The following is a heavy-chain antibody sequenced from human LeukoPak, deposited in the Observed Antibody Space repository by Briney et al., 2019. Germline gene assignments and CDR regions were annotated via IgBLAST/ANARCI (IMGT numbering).Heavy chain of an antibody. CDR1: GGSISSGDYY. V-gene: IGHV4-30-4*01. J-gene: IGHJ4*02. CDR3: ARSVYGDYHPGFDY. Sequence: SQTLSLTCTVSGGSISSGDYYWSWIRQPPGKGLEWIGYIYNSGSTYYNPSLKSRVTISVDTSKNQFSLKLSSVTAADTAVYYCARSVYGDYHPGFDYWGQGTLVTVSS. CDR2: IYNSGST. D-gene: IGHD4-17*01.